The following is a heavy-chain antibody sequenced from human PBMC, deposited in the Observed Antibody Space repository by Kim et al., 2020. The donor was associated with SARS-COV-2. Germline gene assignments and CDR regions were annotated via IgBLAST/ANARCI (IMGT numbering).Heavy chain of an antibody. J-gene: IGHJ5*02. CDR3: ARHDDALLGFRARFDP. D-gene: IGHD3-3*01. Sequence: SETLSLTCTVSGGSISSSSYYWGWIRQPPGKGLEWIGNIYYSGSTYYNPSLKSRVTISVDTSKNQFSLKLSSVTAADTAVYYCARHDDALLGFRARFDPWGQGTLVTVSS. CDR1: GGSISSSSYY. V-gene: IGHV4-39*01. CDR2: IYYSGST.